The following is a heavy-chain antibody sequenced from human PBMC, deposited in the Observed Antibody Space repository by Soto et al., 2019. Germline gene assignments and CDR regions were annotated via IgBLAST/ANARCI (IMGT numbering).Heavy chain of an antibody. CDR2: IYYSGST. CDR3: ARGRGPITLTALSAFDI. V-gene: IGHV4-59*01. CDR1: GGSISSYY. J-gene: IGHJ3*02. Sequence: LSLTCTVSGGSISSYYWSWIRQPPGKGLEWIGYIYYSGSTNYNPSLKSRVTISVDTSKNQFSLKLSSVTAADTAVYYCARGRGPITLTALSAFDISCQGTIVSV. D-gene: IGHD3-22*01.